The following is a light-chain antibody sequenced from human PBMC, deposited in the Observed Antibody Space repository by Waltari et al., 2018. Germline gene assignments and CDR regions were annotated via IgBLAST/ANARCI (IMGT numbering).Light chain of an antibody. J-gene: IGLJ2*01. Sequence: QSVLTQPPSASGTPGQGVTISCSGSSSSIGRNTVSWYQQLPGTAPKLDVYFNNQRPSGVPDRFSGSKSDTSASLAIGGLQSEDEADCYCATWDDSLNGQVVFGGGTKLTVL. CDR2: FNN. CDR1: SSSIGRNT. CDR3: ATWDDSLNGQVV. V-gene: IGLV1-44*01.